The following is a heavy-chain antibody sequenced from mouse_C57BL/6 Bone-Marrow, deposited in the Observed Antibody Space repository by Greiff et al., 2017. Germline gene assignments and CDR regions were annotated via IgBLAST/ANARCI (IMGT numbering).Heavy chain of an antibody. CDR3: ARERWLPYWYFDV. J-gene: IGHJ1*03. D-gene: IGHD2-3*01. CDR2: INPGSGGT. CDR1: GYAFTNYL. Sequence: VKLQQSGAELVRPGTSVKVSCKASGYAFTNYLIEWVKQRPGQGLEWIGVINPGSGGTNYNEKFKGKATLTADKSSSTAYMQLSSLTSEDSAVYFCARERWLPYWYFDVWGTGTTVTVSS. V-gene: IGHV1-54*01.